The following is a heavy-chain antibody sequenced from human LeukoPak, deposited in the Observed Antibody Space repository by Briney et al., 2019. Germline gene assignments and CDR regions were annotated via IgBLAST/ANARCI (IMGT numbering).Heavy chain of an antibody. D-gene: IGHD3-22*01. CDR1: GFTFSSYG. J-gene: IGHJ4*02. CDR2: IKEDGTEK. CDR3: AGMKVGY. V-gene: IGHV3-7*01. Sequence: GGSLRLSCAASGFTFSSYGMHWVRQAPGKGPEWVANIKEDGTEKYYVDSVRGRFTVSRDNAKNSLFLQMNSLRAEDTAVYYCAGMKVGYWGQGTLVTVSS.